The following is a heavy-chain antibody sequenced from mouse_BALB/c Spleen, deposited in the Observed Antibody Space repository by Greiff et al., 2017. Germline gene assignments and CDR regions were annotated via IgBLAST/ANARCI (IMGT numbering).Heavy chain of an antibody. Sequence: LQQPGAELVRPGASVKLSCKASGYTFTSYWINWVKQRPGQGLEWIGNIYPSDSYTNYNQKFKDKATLTVDKSSSTAYMQLSSPTSEDSAVYYCTRKRANWNFDYWGQGTTLTVSS. V-gene: IGHV1-69*02. J-gene: IGHJ2*01. CDR3: TRKRANWNFDY. D-gene: IGHD4-1*01. CDR2: IYPSDSYT. CDR1: GYTFTSYW.